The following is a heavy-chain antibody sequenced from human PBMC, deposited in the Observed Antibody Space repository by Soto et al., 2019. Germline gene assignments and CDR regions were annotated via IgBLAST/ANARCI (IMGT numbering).Heavy chain of an antibody. J-gene: IGHJ6*02. CDR3: ARDEGYCSGGSCYSRGYYYYGMDV. D-gene: IGHD2-15*01. CDR2: IIPIFGTA. V-gene: IGHV1-69*01. Sequence: QVQLVQSGAEVKKPGSSVKVSCKASGGTFSSYAISWVRQAPGQGLEWMGGIIPIFGTANYAQKFQGRVTITAEESTSTAYRELSSLRSEDTAVYYCARDEGYCSGGSCYSRGYYYYGMDVWGQGTTVTVSS. CDR1: GGTFSSYA.